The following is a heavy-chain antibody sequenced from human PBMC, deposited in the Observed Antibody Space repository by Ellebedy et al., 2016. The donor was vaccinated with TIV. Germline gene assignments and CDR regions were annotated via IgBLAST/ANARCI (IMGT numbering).Heavy chain of an antibody. CDR1: GGTFNKYA. Sequence: ASVKVSXXTSGGTFNKYAISWVRQAPGQGLEWMGGIVAIFGTAKRAQKFQGRVTITADEGTRTAYMELSSLRSEDTAVYYCARGRGYNYGYPTEGGLFDSWGQGTLVTVSS. V-gene: IGHV1-69*13. D-gene: IGHD5-18*01. CDR2: IVAIFGTA. J-gene: IGHJ4*02. CDR3: ARGRGYNYGYPTEGGLFDS.